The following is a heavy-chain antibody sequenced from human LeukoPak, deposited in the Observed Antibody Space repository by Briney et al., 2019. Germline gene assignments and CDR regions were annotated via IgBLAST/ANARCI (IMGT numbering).Heavy chain of an antibody. V-gene: IGHV4-39*07. CDR1: GSSISDRVYY. CDR3: AREFFGYSYGFFDY. Sequence: SETLSLTCTVSGSSISDRVYYWGWIRQAPGKRLEWIGTIYYSGATYYNPSLKSRVTMSVDTSKNQFSLKLSSVTAADTAVYYCAREFFGYSYGFFDYWGQGTLVTVSS. CDR2: IYYSGAT. D-gene: IGHD5-18*01. J-gene: IGHJ4*02.